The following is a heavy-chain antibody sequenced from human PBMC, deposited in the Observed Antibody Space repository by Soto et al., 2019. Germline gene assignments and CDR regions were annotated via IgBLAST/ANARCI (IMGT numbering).Heavy chain of an antibody. CDR1: GGTFSSYT. Sequence: QVQLVQSGAKVKKPGSSVKVSCKASGGTFSSYTISWVRQAPGQGLEWMGRIIPILGIANYAQKFQGRVTITADKSTSTAYMELSSLRSEDTAVYYCARDGPGGWYIYYWGQGTLVTVSS. CDR2: IIPILGIA. V-gene: IGHV1-69*08. D-gene: IGHD6-19*01. J-gene: IGHJ4*02. CDR3: ARDGPGGWYIYY.